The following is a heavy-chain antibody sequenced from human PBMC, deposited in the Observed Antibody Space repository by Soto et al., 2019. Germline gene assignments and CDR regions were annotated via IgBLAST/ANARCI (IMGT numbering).Heavy chain of an antibody. J-gene: IGHJ4*02. Sequence: GGSLRLSCAASGFTFSSYAMHWVRQAPGKGLEWVAVISYDGSNKYYADSVKGRFTISRDNSKNTLYLQMNSLRAEDTAVYYCARASIXSYYYDSSGYYWDYFDYWGQGTLVTVSS. CDR3: ARASIXSYYYDSSGYYWDYFDY. CDR1: GFTFSSYA. D-gene: IGHD3-22*01. CDR2: ISYDGSNK. V-gene: IGHV3-30-3*01.